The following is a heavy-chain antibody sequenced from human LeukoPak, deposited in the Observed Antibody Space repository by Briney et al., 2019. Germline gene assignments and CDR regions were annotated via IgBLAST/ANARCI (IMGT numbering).Heavy chain of an antibody. Sequence: GASVKVSCKASGGTFSSYAISWVRQAPGQGLEWMGGIIPIFGTANYAQKFQGRVTITADESTSTAYMELSSLRSEDTAVYYCARDKWLELVKYGWDYYYYYGMDVWGQGTTVTVSS. CDR2: IIPIFGTA. CDR1: GGTFSSYA. J-gene: IGHJ6*02. V-gene: IGHV1-69*13. D-gene: IGHD6-6*01. CDR3: ARDKWLELVKYGWDYYYYYGMDV.